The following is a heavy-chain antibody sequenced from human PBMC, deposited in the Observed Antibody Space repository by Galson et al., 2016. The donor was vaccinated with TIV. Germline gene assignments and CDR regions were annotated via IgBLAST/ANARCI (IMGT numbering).Heavy chain of an antibody. CDR1: GFTFSSHG. D-gene: IGHD7-27*01. V-gene: IGHV3-33*01. J-gene: IGHJ6*02. CDR3: ARTGNYYHYAMDV. Sequence: SLRLSCATSGFTFSSHGMHWVRQAPGKGLEWVAVIWFDGSNDRYADSVKGRFTISRDNSKNTLYLHMNSLRAEDTAIYFCARTGNYYHYAMDVWGQGTRSPSP. CDR2: IWFDGSND.